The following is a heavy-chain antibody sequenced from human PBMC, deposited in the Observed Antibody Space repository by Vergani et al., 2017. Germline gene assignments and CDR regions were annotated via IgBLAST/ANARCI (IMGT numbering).Heavy chain of an antibody. J-gene: IGHJ5*02. CDR3: ASLPLQTQQQVTS. Sequence: QVQLQESGPGLVKPSQTLSLTCTVSGDSINRGGLYWTWIRQLPGKGLDWMGFSYHNGDTYYNPSLKCRVIMSLDTSKNQFSLKLASVTAADTAVYYCASLPLQTQQQVTSWGQGTLVTVSS. V-gene: IGHV4-31*02. D-gene: IGHD6-13*01. CDR1: GDSINRGGLY. CDR2: SYHNGDT.